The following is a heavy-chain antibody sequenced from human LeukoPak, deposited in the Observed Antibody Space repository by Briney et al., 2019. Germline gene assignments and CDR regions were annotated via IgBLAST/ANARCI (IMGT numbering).Heavy chain of an antibody. CDR2: INHSGST. D-gene: IGHD2-2*01. J-gene: IGHJ4*02. Sequence: SETLSLTCAVYGGSFSGYYWSWIRQPPGKGLEWIGEINHSGSTNYNPSLKSRVTISVDTSKNQFSLKLSSVTAADTAVYYCARGRGDTDIVVVPAAIPDKVNFDYWGQGTLVTVSS. CDR3: ARGRGDTDIVVVPAAIPDKVNFDY. V-gene: IGHV4-34*01. CDR1: GGSFSGYY.